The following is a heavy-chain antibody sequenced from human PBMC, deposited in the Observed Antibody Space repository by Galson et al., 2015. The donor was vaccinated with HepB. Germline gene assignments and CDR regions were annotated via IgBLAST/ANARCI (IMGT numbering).Heavy chain of an antibody. J-gene: IGHJ6*02. Sequence: SLRLSCAASGFTFSSYAMHWVRQAPGKGLEWVAVISYDGSNKYYADSVKGRFTISRDNSKNTLYLQMNSLRAEDTAVYYCAREDIVVVPAAPAYYYYYYGMDVWGQGTTVTVSS. CDR1: GFTFSSYA. CDR2: ISYDGSNK. CDR3: AREDIVVVPAAPAYYYYYYGMDV. V-gene: IGHV3-30-3*01. D-gene: IGHD2-2*01.